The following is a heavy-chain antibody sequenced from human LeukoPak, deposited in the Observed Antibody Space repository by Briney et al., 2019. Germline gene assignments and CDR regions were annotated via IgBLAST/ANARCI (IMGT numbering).Heavy chain of an antibody. D-gene: IGHD6-19*01. CDR3: ARHPPGSSGWYSYYYGMDV. Sequence: GGSLRLSCAASGFTFSSYAMHWVRQAPGKGLEWVAVISYDGSNKYYADSVKGRFTISRDNSKNTLYLQMNSLRAEDTAVYYCARHPPGSSGWYSYYYGMDVWGQGTTVTVSS. V-gene: IGHV3-30-3*01. CDR1: GFTFSSYA. J-gene: IGHJ6*02. CDR2: ISYDGSNK.